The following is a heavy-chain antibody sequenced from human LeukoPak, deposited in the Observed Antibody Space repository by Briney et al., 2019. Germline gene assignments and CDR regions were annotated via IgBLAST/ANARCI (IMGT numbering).Heavy chain of an antibody. CDR3: ARDLTIFGVVITPYYGMDV. D-gene: IGHD3-3*01. J-gene: IGHJ6*02. CDR2: ISSSGSTI. CDR1: GFTFSDYY. V-gene: IGHV3-11*01. Sequence: GGSLRLSCAASGFTFSDYYMSWIRQAPGKGLEWVSYISSSGSTIYYADSVKGRFTISRDNAKNSLYLQMNSPRAEDTAVYYCARDLTIFGVVITPYYGMDVWGQGTTVTVSS.